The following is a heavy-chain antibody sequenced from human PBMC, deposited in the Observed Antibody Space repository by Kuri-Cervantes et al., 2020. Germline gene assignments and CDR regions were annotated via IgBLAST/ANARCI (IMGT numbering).Heavy chain of an antibody. D-gene: IGHD6-6*01. CDR3: AREGSYSSSVSQNDY. V-gene: IGHV3-21*01. CDR2: ISSSSSYI. J-gene: IGHJ4*02. Sequence: GGSLRLSCAASGFAFSSYSMNWVRQAPGKGLEWVSSISSSSSYIYYADSVKGRFTISRDNAKNSLYLQMNSLRAEDTAVYYCAREGSYSSSVSQNDYWGQGTLVTVSS. CDR1: GFAFSSYS.